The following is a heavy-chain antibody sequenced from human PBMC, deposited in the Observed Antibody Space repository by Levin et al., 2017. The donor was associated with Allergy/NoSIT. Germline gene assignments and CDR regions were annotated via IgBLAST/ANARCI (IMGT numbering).Heavy chain of an antibody. CDR1: GFRFDNFA. V-gene: IGHV3-9*01. D-gene: IGHD2-15*01. CDR2: MSWNGGDI. Sequence: PGGSLRLSCAASGFRFDNFAMHWVRQAPGKGLEFVSGMSWNGGDITYADSVKGRFTISRDNAKNSLYLQMDSLRAEDTALYYCVKALRYYGGGGSTYYFDHWGQGTLVTVSS. CDR3: VKALRYYGGGGSTYYFDH. J-gene: IGHJ4*02.